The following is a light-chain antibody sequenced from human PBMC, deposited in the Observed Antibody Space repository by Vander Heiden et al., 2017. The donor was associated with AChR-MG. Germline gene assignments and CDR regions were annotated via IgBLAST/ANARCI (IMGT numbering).Light chain of an antibody. CDR3: QESYSTPPYT. CDR1: HSISSY. CDR2: AAS. V-gene: IGKV1-39*01. J-gene: IGKJ2*01. Sequence: DIQMTQSPSSLSASVGDRVTITCRASHSISSYLKWYQHRAGEAPKLLIYAASSLQSGVPSRFSGSASWTNFTLTISSLQPEDFATYYCQESYSTPPYTFGQGTKLEI.